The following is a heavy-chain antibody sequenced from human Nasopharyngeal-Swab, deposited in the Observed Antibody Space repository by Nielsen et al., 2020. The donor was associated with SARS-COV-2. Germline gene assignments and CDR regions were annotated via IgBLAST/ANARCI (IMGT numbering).Heavy chain of an antibody. J-gene: IGHJ4*02. CDR3: ARDPGYDILTGCSNYFDY. V-gene: IGHV3-30*04. Sequence: GESLKISCVASGYTFNNYAMHWVRQAPGKGLEWVAVISHDGSKKYYADSVKGRFTISRDNSRNTLYLQMNSLGTEDTAVYYCARDPGYDILTGCSNYFDYWGQGTLVPVSS. D-gene: IGHD3-9*01. CDR2: ISHDGSKK. CDR1: GYTFNNYA.